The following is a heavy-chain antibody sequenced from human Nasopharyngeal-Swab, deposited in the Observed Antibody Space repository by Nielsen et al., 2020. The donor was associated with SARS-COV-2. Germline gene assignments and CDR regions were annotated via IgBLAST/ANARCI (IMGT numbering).Heavy chain of an antibody. CDR3: ARDRGKITMLPTGGMDV. CDR2: ISYDGSNK. V-gene: IGHV3-30-3*01. D-gene: IGHD3-10*01. CDR1: GFTFSSYA. Sequence: GESMKISCAASGFTFSSYAMHWVSQATGKGLEWVAVISYDGSNKYYADSVKGRFTISRDNSKNTLYLQMNSLRAEDTAVYYCARDRGKITMLPTGGMDVWGQGTTVTVSS. J-gene: IGHJ6*02.